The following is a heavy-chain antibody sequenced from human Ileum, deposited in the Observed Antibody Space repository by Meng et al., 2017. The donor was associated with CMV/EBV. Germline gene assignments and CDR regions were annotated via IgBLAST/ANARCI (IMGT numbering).Heavy chain of an antibody. V-gene: IGHV4-30-4*08. CDR3: VRQVVAASFDY. D-gene: IGHD2-15*01. CDR1: GGSITSGNYY. CDR2: IYYSGSP. Sequence: QVQRQGVGPGLVKPSPPLSLTCTVSGGSITSGNYYWSWIRQPPGRGLEWIGYIYYSGSPYYKPSLKSRVTISLDTSKNQFSLNLRSVTATDSAVYYCVRQVVAASFDYWGQGALVTVSS. J-gene: IGHJ4*02.